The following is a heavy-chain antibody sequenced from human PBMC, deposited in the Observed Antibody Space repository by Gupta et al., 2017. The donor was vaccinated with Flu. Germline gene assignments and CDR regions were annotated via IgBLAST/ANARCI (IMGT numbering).Heavy chain of an antibody. Sequence: AMSWVRQVPGKGLECVATITGSGGPTYYSDPVKSRFIISRDNSNNTVGLHLNGLTAEEKDVYHCAKDDGDMMNFGVDFFDSWGQGTQVTVSS. CDR3: AKDDGDMMNFGVDFFDS. D-gene: IGHD3-3*01. J-gene: IGHJ4*02. CDR2: ITGSGGPT. V-gene: IGHV3-23*01. CDR1: A.